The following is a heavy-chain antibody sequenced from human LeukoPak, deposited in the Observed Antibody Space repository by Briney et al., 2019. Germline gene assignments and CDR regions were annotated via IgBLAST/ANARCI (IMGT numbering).Heavy chain of an antibody. D-gene: IGHD4-17*01. CDR1: GGSISSYY. CDR2: IYYSGST. V-gene: IGHV4-59*01. CDR3: ARALYGSIDY. Sequence: SETLSLTCTVSGGSISSYYWSWIRQPPGKGLEWIGYIYYSGSTNYNPSLKSRVTISVDTSKNQFSLKLSSVTAADTAVYYCARALYGSIDYWGQGTLVTVSS. J-gene: IGHJ4*02.